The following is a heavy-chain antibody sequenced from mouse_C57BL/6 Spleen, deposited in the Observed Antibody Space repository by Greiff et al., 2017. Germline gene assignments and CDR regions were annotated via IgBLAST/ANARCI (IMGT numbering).Heavy chain of an antibody. CDR3: ARGDYGSSGVDY. Sequence: QVHVKQSGAELVKPGASVKISCKASGYAFSSYWMNWVKQRPGKGLEWIGQIYPGDGDTNYNGKFKGKATLTADKSSSTAYMQLSSLTSEDSAVYFCARGDYGSSGVDYWGQGTTLTVSS. CDR2: IYPGDGDT. J-gene: IGHJ2*01. D-gene: IGHD1-1*01. V-gene: IGHV1-80*01. CDR1: GYAFSSYW.